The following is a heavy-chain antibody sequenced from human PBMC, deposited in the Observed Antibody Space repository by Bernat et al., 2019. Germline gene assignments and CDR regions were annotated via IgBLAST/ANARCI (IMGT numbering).Heavy chain of an antibody. J-gene: IGHJ6*03. CDR1: GGSISISTYY. D-gene: IGHD4-17*01. V-gene: IGHV4-39*01. CDR2: IYYSGCT. CDR3: ARRGGVTKDYYYMDV. Sequence: QMQLEESGPGLVKPSETLSLNCSVSGGSISISTYYWGWIRQPPGEGLEWIGTIYYSGCTYYNPSLKSRVTISVYTSKNQFSLKLSSVTAADTAVYYCARRGGVTKDYYYMDVWGKGTTVTVSS.